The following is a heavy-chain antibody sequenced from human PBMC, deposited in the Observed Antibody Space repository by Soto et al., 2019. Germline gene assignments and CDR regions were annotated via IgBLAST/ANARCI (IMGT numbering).Heavy chain of an antibody. CDR1: GFTFSSYS. Sequence: GGSLRLSCAASGFTFSSYSMNWVRQAPGKGLEWVSSISSSSSYIYYADSVKGRFTISRDNAKNSLYLQMNSLRAEDTAVYYCAREYYSSASCYAMDIWGQGTMVTVSS. CDR3: AREYYSSASCYAMDI. J-gene: IGHJ3*02. CDR2: ISSSSSYI. V-gene: IGHV3-21*01. D-gene: IGHD2-2*01.